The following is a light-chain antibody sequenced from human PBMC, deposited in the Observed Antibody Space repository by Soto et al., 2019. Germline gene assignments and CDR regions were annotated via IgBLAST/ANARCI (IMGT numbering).Light chain of an antibody. V-gene: IGLV2-18*01. Sequence: QSALTQPPSVSGSPGQSVTISCTGTSSDVGSYSRVSWYQQPPGTAPKLMISEVSNRPSGVPDRFSGSKSGNTASLTISGLQAEDEADYYCSFWTGRSTYVFGTGTKVTVL. J-gene: IGLJ1*01. CDR2: EVS. CDR1: SSDVGSYSR. CDR3: SFWTGRSTYV.